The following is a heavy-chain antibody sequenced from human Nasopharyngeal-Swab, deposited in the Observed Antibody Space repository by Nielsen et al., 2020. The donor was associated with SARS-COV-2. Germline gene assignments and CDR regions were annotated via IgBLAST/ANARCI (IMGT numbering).Heavy chain of an antibody. D-gene: IGHD6-19*01. CDR2: IYRGGST. CDR3: ARDGSYNSGYFDY. J-gene: IGHJ4*02. V-gene: IGHV3-53*01. Sequence: WIRQPPGKGLEWVSVIYRGGSTYYADSVKGRFTISRDNSKKTLYLQMNSLRAEDTAVYYCARDGSYNSGYFDYWGQGTLVTVSS.